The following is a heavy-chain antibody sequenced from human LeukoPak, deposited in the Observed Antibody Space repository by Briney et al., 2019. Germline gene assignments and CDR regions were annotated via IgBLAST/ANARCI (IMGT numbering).Heavy chain of an antibody. J-gene: IGHJ4*02. CDR2: IYTSGST. Sequence: SETLSLTCTVSGGSISSYYWSWIRQPAGKGLEWIGRIYTSGSTNYNPSLKSRVTMSVDTSKNQFSLKLGSVTAADTAVYYCARGGDFWSGGILPFDYWGQGTLVTVSS. CDR1: GGSISSYY. CDR3: ARGGDFWSGGILPFDY. V-gene: IGHV4-4*07. D-gene: IGHD3-3*01.